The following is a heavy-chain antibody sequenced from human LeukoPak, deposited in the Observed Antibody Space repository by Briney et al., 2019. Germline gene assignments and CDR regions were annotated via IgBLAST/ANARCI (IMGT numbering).Heavy chain of an antibody. J-gene: IGHJ4*02. CDR2: INPSGGST. D-gene: IGHD3-9*01. CDR1: GYTFTSYY. V-gene: IGHV1-46*01. Sequence: GASVKVSCKASGYTFTSYYMHWVRQAPGQGLEWMGIINPSGGSTSYAQKFQGRVTMTRDTSTTTAYMELSSLRSEDTAVYYCARDAEALRYFDWPPGYWGQGTLVTVSS. CDR3: ARDAEALRYFDWPPGY.